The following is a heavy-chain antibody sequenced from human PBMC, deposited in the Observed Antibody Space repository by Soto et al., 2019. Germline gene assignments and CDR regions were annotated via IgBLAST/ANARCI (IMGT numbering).Heavy chain of an antibody. D-gene: IGHD2-15*01. Sequence: SETLSLTCVVSGASLSSYYWSWIRQPPGKGLEWIGYIYYSGSTNYNPSLRGRVTISVDKSNNQFSLTLKYVTAADTAVYYCATLPPRIEVTVLPIPTWGQGTLVTVSS. CDR1: GASLSSYY. J-gene: IGHJ5*02. V-gene: IGHV4-59*12. CDR2: IYYSGST. CDR3: ATLPPRIEVTVLPIPT.